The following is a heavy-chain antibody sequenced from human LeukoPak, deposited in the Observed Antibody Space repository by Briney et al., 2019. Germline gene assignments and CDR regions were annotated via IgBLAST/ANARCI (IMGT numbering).Heavy chain of an antibody. D-gene: IGHD6-19*01. CDR3: AKDVRGGWYGDFDY. CDR2: ISGSGGST. V-gene: IGHV3-23*01. CDR1: GFTFSSYA. J-gene: IGHJ4*02. Sequence: PGGSLRLSCAASGFTFSSYAMSWIRQAPGKGLEWVSAISGSGGSTYYADSVKGRFTISRDNSKNTLYLQMNSLRAEDTAVYYCAKDVRGGWYGDFDYWGQGTLVTVSS.